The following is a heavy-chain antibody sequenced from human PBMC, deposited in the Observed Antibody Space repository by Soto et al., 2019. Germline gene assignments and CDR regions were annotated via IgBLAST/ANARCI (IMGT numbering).Heavy chain of an antibody. V-gene: IGHV1-18*01. Sequence: ASVKVSCKASGESFTSYGRRWVRQATGKGLEWMGWISAYNGNTNYAQKLQGRGTMTTDTSTSTAYMELRSLRSDDTAVYYCARVTLLDRAFAIWRQCTMVTVS. J-gene: IGHJ3*02. CDR3: ARVTLLDRAFAI. CDR2: ISAYNGNT. CDR1: GESFTSYG. D-gene: IGHD3-10*01.